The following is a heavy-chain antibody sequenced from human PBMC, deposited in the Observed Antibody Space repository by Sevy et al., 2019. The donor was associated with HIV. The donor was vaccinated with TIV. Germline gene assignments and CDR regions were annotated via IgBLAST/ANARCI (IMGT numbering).Heavy chain of an antibody. Sequence: GGSLRLSCAASGFTFSNAWMSWVRQAPGKGLEWVGRIKRKTDGGTTDYAEPVKGRFTISRDDSKNTLYLQMNSLKTEDTAVYYCTTFTMIVVVISDYWGQGTLVTVSS. J-gene: IGHJ4*02. V-gene: IGHV3-15*01. CDR1: GFTFSNAW. CDR3: TTFTMIVVVISDY. D-gene: IGHD3-22*01. CDR2: IKRKTDGGTT.